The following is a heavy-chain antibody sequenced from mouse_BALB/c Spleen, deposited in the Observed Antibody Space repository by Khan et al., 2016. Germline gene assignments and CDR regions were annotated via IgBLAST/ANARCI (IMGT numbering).Heavy chain of an antibody. V-gene: IGHV9-3*02. CDR2: INTNTGEP. D-gene: IGHD2-1*01. J-gene: IGHJ3*01. Sequence: QIQLVQSGPGLKKPGETVKISCKASGYTFTDYGMIWVKQAPGKGLKWMGWINTNTGEPAYAEEFKGRFALSLDTSASTAYLQISNLKYEDTATYCCARNGKGTRFAYCGQGTLVTVSA. CDR3: ARNGKGTRFAY. CDR1: GYTFTDYG.